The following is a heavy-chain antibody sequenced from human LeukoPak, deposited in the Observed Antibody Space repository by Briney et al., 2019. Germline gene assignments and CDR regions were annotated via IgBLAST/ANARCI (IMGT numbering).Heavy chain of an antibody. D-gene: IGHD1-26*01. CDR1: GYTFTNYG. J-gene: IGHJ4*02. V-gene: IGHV1-18*01. Sequence: ASVKVSCKASGYTFTNYGISWVRQAPGQGLEWMGWISGSNGNTNYAQKLQGRVTMTTGTSTGTAYMELRSLRSDDTAVYYCARSGRGTYYYFDYWGQGTLVTVSS. CDR3: ARSGRGTYYYFDY. CDR2: ISGSNGNT.